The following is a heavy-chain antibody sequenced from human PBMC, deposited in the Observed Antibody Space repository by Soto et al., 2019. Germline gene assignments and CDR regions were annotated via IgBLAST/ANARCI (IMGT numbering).Heavy chain of an antibody. J-gene: IGHJ6*02. D-gene: IGHD4-4*01. CDR3: ETRSSNYAYYYYYGMDV. Sequence: ASVKVSCKVSGYTLTELSMHWVRQAPGKGLEWMGGFDPEDGETIYAQKFQGRVTMTEDTSTDTAYMELSSLRSEDTAVYYCETRSSNYAYYYYYGMDVWGQGTTVTVSS. CDR1: GYTLTELS. V-gene: IGHV1-24*01. CDR2: FDPEDGET.